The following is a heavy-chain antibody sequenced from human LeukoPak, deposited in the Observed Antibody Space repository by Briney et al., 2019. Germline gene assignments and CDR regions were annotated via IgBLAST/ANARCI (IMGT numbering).Heavy chain of an antibody. V-gene: IGHV4-59*01. CDR3: ARADSSSWFD. D-gene: IGHD6-13*01. J-gene: IGHJ4*02. Sequence: SETPSLTCTVSGGSISSYYWSWIRQPPGKGLEWIGYIYYSGSTNYNPSLKSRVTISVDTSKNQFSLKLSSVTAADTAVYYCARADSSSWFDWGQGTLVTVSS. CDR2: IYYSGST. CDR1: GGSISSYY.